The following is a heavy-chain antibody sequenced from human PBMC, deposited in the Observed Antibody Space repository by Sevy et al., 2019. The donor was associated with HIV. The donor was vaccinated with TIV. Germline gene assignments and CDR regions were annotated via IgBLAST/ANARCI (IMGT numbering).Heavy chain of an antibody. D-gene: IGHD3-22*01. CDR1: GYTFTSYG. V-gene: IGHV1-18*01. J-gene: IGHJ6*02. CDR2: ISAYNGNT. Sequence: ASVKVSCKASGYTFTSYGISWVRQAPGQGLEWMGWISAYNGNTNYAQKLQGRVTMTTDTSTSTAYMGLRSLRSDDTAVYYCARSRYDSSGYYFYYYGMDVWGQGTTVTVSS. CDR3: ARSRYDSSGYYFYYYGMDV.